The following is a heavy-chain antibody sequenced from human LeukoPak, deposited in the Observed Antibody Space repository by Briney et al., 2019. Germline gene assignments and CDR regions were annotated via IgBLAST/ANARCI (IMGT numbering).Heavy chain of an antibody. Sequence: GGSLRLSCAASGFTFSNYWMSWVRQAPGKGLEWVANIKQDGSEKYYVDSVKGRFTVSRDNAKNSLYLEVNSLRAEDTAVYYCARDGWSVDYWGQGALVTVSP. J-gene: IGHJ4*02. D-gene: IGHD2-15*01. CDR3: ARDGWSVDY. V-gene: IGHV3-7*05. CDR2: IKQDGSEK. CDR1: GFTFSNYW.